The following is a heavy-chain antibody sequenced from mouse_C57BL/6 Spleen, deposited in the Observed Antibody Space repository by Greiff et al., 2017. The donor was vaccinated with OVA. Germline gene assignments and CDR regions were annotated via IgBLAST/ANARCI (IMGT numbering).Heavy chain of an antibody. J-gene: IGHJ1*03. Sequence: EVQLVESGPELVKPGASVKISCKASGYTFTDYYMNWVKQSHGKSLEWIGDINPNNGGTSYNQKFKGKATLTVDKSSSTAYMQLRSLTSEDSAVYYCARSEYYGRSRYFDVWGTGTTVTVSS. V-gene: IGHV1-26*01. CDR3: ARSEYYGRSRYFDV. CDR1: GYTFTDYY. CDR2: INPNNGGT. D-gene: IGHD1-1*01.